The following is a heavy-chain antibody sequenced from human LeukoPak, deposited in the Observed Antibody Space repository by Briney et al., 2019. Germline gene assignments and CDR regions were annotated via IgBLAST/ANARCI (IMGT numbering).Heavy chain of an antibody. J-gene: IGHJ4*02. CDR1: VGTFSSYA. D-gene: IGHD6-13*01. CDR2: IIPILGIA. CDR3: ARSAGPKRLVLPFDY. V-gene: IGHV1-69*04. Sequence: SVKVSCKASVGTFSSYAISWVRPAPGQELEWMGRIIPILGIANYAQKFQGRVTITADTSTSTAYMEQSSLRSEDTGVYYCARSAGPKRLVLPFDYWGQGTLVSVSS.